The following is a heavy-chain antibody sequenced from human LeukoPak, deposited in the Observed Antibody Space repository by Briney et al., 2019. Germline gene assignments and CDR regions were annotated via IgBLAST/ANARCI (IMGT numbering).Heavy chain of an antibody. CDR2: INPSDGTT. Sequence: ASVKVSCKASGYTFTGYYMHWVRQAPGQGLEWMGIINPSDGTTSYAQKFQGRLTFARDMSTSTVYMDLSSLRSDDTAVYYCARSVTIFGVATLGYWGQGTLVTVSS. CDR1: GYTFTGYY. J-gene: IGHJ4*02. D-gene: IGHD3-3*01. CDR3: ARSVTIFGVATLGY. V-gene: IGHV1-46*01.